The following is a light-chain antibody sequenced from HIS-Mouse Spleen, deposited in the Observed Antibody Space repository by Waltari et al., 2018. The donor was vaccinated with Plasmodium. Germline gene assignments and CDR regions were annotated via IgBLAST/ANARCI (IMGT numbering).Light chain of an antibody. V-gene: IGKV3-11*01. Sequence: EIVLTQSPATLSLSPGERATLSCRASQSVSSYLAWYQQKPGQAPRPLIYDASNRATGIPARFSCSGSGTDFTLTISSLEPEDFAVYYCQQRSNWPSLTFGGGTKVEIK. CDR2: DAS. CDR3: QQRSNWPSLT. J-gene: IGKJ4*01. CDR1: QSVSSY.